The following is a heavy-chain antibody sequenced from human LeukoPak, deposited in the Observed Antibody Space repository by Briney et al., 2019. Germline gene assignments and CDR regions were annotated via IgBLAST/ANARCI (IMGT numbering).Heavy chain of an antibody. Sequence: GGSLRLSCAASGFTFSNYAMSWVRQAPGKGLEWVSAISGSGGSTYYADSVKGRFTISRDNAKNSLYLQMNSLRAEDTAVYYCAKDMDSSGFYFDYWGQGTLVTVSS. J-gene: IGHJ4*02. CDR2: ISGSGGST. CDR3: AKDMDSSGFYFDY. CDR1: GFTFSNYA. V-gene: IGHV3-23*01. D-gene: IGHD3-22*01.